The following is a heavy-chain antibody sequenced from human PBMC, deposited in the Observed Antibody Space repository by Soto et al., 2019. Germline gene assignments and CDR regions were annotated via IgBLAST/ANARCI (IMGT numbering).Heavy chain of an antibody. D-gene: IGHD1-26*01. CDR1: GGSISSYY. CDR2: IYYSEST. J-gene: IGHJ4*02. CDR3: ALEGAEPGRGDY. V-gene: IGHV4-59*08. Sequence: QVQLQESGPGLVKPSETLSLTCTVSGGSISSYYWSWIRQPPGKGLEWIGYIYYSESTNYNPSLKCRVTIPVDTSKTQFSLTLCSVTAAHTAVYYRALEGAEPGRGDYWGQGTLVTVSS.